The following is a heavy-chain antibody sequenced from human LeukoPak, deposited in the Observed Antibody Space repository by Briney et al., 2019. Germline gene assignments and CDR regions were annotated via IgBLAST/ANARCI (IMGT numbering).Heavy chain of an antibody. Sequence: PSETLSLTCTVSGGSIIGSTSYWGWIRQPPGKGLDWIGIINYSGSTYYNPSLRSRVTISVDTSKNQFSLKLNSVTASDTAVYYCARGYDYWGQGTLVTASS. D-gene: IGHD3-22*01. CDR2: INYSGST. CDR3: ARGYDY. J-gene: IGHJ4*02. CDR1: GGSIIGSTSY. V-gene: IGHV4-39*01.